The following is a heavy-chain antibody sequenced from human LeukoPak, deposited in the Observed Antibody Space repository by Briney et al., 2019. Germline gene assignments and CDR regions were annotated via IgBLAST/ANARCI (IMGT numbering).Heavy chain of an antibody. J-gene: IGHJ4*02. CDR2: IYPGDSDV. CDR3: ARIPSFDFWSGSLFYYFDY. D-gene: IGHD3-3*01. V-gene: IGHV5-51*01. Sequence: GDSLKISCRAFGYSFTTYWIGWVRQVPGKGLECMGIIYPGDSDVRYSPSFQGQVTISADKSISTAYLQWSSLKASDTAMYYCARIPSFDFWSGSLFYYFDYWGQGTLVTVSS. CDR1: GYSFTTYW.